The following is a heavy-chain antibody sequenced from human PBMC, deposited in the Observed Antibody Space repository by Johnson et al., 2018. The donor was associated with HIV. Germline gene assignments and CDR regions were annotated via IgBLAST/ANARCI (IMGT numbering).Heavy chain of an antibody. Sequence: QVQLVESGGGVVQPGRSLRLSCAASGFTFSSYAMHWVRQAPGKGREWVAFIRDDGSNKYYVDYAAPVKGRFTISRDDSKNTLYLQMNSLKTEDTAMYYCTTDPWWNGYHAFDIWGQGTMVTVSS. CDR2: IRDDGSNK. J-gene: IGHJ3*02. CDR1: GFTFSSYA. V-gene: IGHV3-33*08. CDR3: TTDPWWNGYHAFDI. D-gene: IGHD1-1*01.